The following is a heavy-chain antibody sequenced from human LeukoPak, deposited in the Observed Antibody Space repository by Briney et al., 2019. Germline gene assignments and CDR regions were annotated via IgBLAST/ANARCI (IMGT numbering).Heavy chain of an antibody. CDR3: ARLPPNSGYDQTPGY. Sequence: PGGSLRPSCAASGFTFSSYEMNWVRQAPGKGLEWVSYISSSGSTIYYADSVKGRFTISRDNAKNSLYLQMNSLRAEDTAVYYCARLPPNSGYDQTPGYWGQGTLVTVSS. V-gene: IGHV3-48*03. D-gene: IGHD5-12*01. J-gene: IGHJ4*02. CDR1: GFTFSSYE. CDR2: ISSSGSTI.